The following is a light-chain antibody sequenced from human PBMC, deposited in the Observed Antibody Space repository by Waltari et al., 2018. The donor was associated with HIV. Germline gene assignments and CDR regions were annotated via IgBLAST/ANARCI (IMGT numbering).Light chain of an antibody. CDR3: SSYTSSSTPYV. CDR2: GVI. Sequence: QSALTQPASVSGSPGQSITISCTGTSSDVGGYNYVSWYQHHPGKAPNLLSYGVINRPSGVSMRFSGSKSGNTASLTISGLQAEDEADYYCSSYTSSSTPYVFGTGTKVTVL. J-gene: IGLJ1*01. V-gene: IGLV2-14*03. CDR1: SSDVGGYNY.